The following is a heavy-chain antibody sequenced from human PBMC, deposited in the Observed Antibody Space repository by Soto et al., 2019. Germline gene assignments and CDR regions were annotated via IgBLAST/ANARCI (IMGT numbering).Heavy chain of an antibody. D-gene: IGHD3-3*01. CDR2: ISGSGGST. J-gene: IGHJ6*03. CDR3: AKGSLWGGYYSFLDYHYMDV. Sequence: EVQLLESGGGLVQPGGSLRLSCAASGFTFSSYAMSWVRQAPGKGLEWVSAISGSGGSTYYADSVKGWFTISRDNSKNTLYLQMNSRRAEDTAVYYCAKGSLWGGYYSFLDYHYMDVWCKGTTVTVSS. CDR1: GFTFSSYA. V-gene: IGHV3-23*01.